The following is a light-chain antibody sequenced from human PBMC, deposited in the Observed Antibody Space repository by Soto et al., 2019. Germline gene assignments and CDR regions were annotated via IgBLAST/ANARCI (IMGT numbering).Light chain of an antibody. CDR3: HHRFNWPWT. Sequence: EIVLTQSPGTLYLSPGDRATLSCRASQSVMRYLAWYQQKPGQAPRLLIYDASYRATDTPARFSGSGSETDFTLTISNLEPEDFAVYYCHHRFNWPWTFGQGTKVDIK. J-gene: IGKJ1*01. CDR1: QSVMRY. CDR2: DAS. V-gene: IGKV3-11*01.